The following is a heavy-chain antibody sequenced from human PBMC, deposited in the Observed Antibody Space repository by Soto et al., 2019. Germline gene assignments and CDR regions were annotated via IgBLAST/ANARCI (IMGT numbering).Heavy chain of an antibody. D-gene: IGHD5-18*01. CDR2: IIPIFGTA. CDR3: ARDDEGMVKEPRFDY. Sequence: QVQLVQSGAEVKKPGSSVEVSCKASGGTFSSYAISWVRQAPGQGLEWLGGIIPIFGTANYAQKFQGRGTITADESTSTAYMELSSLRSEATAVYYCARDDEGMVKEPRFDYWGQGTLVTVSS. V-gene: IGHV1-69*01. J-gene: IGHJ4*02. CDR1: GGTFSSYA.